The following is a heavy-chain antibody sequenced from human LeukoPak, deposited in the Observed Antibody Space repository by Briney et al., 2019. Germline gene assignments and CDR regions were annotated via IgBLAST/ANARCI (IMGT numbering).Heavy chain of an antibody. D-gene: IGHD5-24*01. Sequence: ASETLSLTCTVSGGSISSNYWSWIRQPPGKGLEWIGYIYYSGSTNYNPSLKSRVSISVDTSKNQFSLKLTSVTAADTAVYYCARMTTIGSYYIDNWGQGTLVTVSS. V-gene: IGHV4-59*01. CDR1: GGSISSNY. J-gene: IGHJ4*02. CDR3: ARMTTIGSYYIDN. CDR2: IYYSGST.